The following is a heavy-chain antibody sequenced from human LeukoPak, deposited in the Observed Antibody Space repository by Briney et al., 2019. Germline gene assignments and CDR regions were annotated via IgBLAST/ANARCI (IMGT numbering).Heavy chain of an antibody. CDR1: GFTFSSYS. CDR3: ARGSASGDHYYYAMDF. J-gene: IGHJ6*01. V-gene: IGHV3-30*04. D-gene: IGHD2-21*02. Sequence: PGGSLRLSCAASGFTFSSYSMHWVRQAPGKGLECVALISFDGSKKYYADSVKGRFTISRDNSKNTLYLQMNSLTAEDTAVYYCARGSASGDHYYYAMDFWGQGTTVIVSS. CDR2: ISFDGSKK.